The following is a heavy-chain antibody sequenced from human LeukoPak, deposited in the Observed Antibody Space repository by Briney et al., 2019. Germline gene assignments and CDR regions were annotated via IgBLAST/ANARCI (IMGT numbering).Heavy chain of an antibody. Sequence: SENLSLTCSVSGYSITRGDYWGWIRQPPGKGLEWIGSIYHSGSAYYNPSLKSRVTLSVDTAKNQFSLILRSVTAADTAVYYCAREGIEMATTPWGPDYYYMDVWGKGTTVTISS. CDR3: AREGIEMATTPWGPDYYYMDV. CDR2: IYHSGSA. D-gene: IGHD5-24*01. CDR1: GYSITRGDY. V-gene: IGHV4-38-2*02. J-gene: IGHJ6*03.